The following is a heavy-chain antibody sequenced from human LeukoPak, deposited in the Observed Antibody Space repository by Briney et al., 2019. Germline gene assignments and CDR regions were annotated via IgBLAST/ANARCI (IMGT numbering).Heavy chain of an antibody. V-gene: IGHV1-2*02. Sequence: GASVKVSCKASGYTFTGYYMHWGRQAPGQGLEWMGWIYLKSGGTNYEQKCQGRITMPRDTSISTAYMEMGRLRSDDAAVYYCARSRPNRTLRFFDYWGEGPLVTVSS. CDR1: GYTFTGYY. D-gene: IGHD4-17*01. J-gene: IGHJ4*02. CDR3: ARSRPNRTLRFFDY. CDR2: IYLKSGGT.